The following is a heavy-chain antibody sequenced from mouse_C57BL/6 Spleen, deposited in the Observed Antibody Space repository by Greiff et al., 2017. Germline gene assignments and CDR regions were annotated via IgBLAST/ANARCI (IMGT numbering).Heavy chain of an antibody. CDR2: IYPGDGDT. CDR3: ARDYDYDGAWFAY. V-gene: IGHV1-80*01. Sequence: QVTLKVSGAELVKPGASVKISCKASGYAFSSYWMNWVKQRPGKGLEWIGQIYPGDGDTNYNGKFKGKATLTADKSSSTAYMQLSSLPSEDSAVYFCARDYDYDGAWFAYWGQGTLVTVSA. D-gene: IGHD2-4*01. J-gene: IGHJ3*01. CDR1: GYAFSSYW.